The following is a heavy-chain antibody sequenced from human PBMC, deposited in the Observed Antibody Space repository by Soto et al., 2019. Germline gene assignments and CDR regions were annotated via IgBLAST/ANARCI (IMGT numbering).Heavy chain of an antibody. Sequence: PGGSLRLSCAASGFTFSSYGMHWVRQAPGKGLEWVAVIWYDGSNKYYADSVKGRFTISRDNSKNTLYLQMNSLRAEDTAVYYCAREPGYYYDSSGYPYDYWGQGTLVTVSS. D-gene: IGHD3-22*01. CDR2: IWYDGSNK. CDR1: GFTFSSYG. J-gene: IGHJ4*02. CDR3: AREPGYYYDSSGYPYDY. V-gene: IGHV3-33*01.